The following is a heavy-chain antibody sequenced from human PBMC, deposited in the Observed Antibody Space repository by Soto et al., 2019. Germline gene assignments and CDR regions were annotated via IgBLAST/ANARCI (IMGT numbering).Heavy chain of an antibody. D-gene: IGHD6-13*01. Sequence: GASVKVSCKASGYTFTGYYMHWVRQAPGQGLEWMGWINPNSGGTNYAQKFQGRVTMTRDTSISTAYMELSRLRSDDTAVYYCARKRIAAAGTYYYYYGMDVWGQGTTVTAP. V-gene: IGHV1-2*02. CDR1: GYTFTGYY. J-gene: IGHJ6*02. CDR3: ARKRIAAAGTYYYYYGMDV. CDR2: INPNSGGT.